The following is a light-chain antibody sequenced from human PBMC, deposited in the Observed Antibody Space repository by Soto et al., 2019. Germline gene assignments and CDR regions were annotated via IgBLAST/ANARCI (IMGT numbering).Light chain of an antibody. CDR1: SSDVGAYDF. CDR3: SSYTSDSPWV. CDR2: EVR. Sequence: QSALAQPASVSGSPGQSITISCTGTSSDVGAYDFVSWYQQHPGEVPKLIIYEVRNRPSGVSNRFSGSKSGNTASLTISGLQAEGEADYYCSSYTSDSPWVFGGGTKLTVL. J-gene: IGLJ3*02. V-gene: IGLV2-14*01.